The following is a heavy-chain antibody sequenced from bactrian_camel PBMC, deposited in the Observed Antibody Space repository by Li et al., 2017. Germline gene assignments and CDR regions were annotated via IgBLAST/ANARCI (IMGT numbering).Heavy chain of an antibody. D-gene: IGHD6*01. CDR3: AKETESTVLFGTLSY. J-gene: IGHJ4*01. CDR2: ITPSGDRT. V-gene: IGHV3S1*01. CDR1: GFTFSSNA. Sequence: HVQLVESGGGLVQPGGSLRLSCATSGFTFSSNAMNWVRQAPGKGLEWVSIITPSGDRTYYIDSVKGRFPISRDNAKNTVYLQMNSLKPEDTAMYYCAKETESTVLFGTLSYWGQGTQVTVS.